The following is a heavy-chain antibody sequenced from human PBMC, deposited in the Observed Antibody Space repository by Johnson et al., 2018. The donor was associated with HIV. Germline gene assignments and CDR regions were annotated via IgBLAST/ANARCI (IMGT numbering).Heavy chain of an antibody. D-gene: IGHD6-6*01. CDR1: GFTFSHYG. V-gene: IGHV3-33*01. CDR3: ARDSGQQLADAFDI. Sequence: QMLPVESGGGVVQPGRSLRLSCAASGFTFSHYGMHWVRQTPGKGLEWVAVLWADGSNKYYADSAKGRFPISRDNSKNTLYLQMNSLSAEDTAVYYCARDSGQQLADAFDIWGQGTMVTVSS. J-gene: IGHJ3*02. CDR2: LWADGSNK.